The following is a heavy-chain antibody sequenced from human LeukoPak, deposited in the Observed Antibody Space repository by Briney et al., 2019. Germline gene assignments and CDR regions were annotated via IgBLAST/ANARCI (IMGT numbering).Heavy chain of an antibody. Sequence: GGSLRLSCAASGFTFSSYKMNWDRQAPGKGLEWVSSISGDSRYIYYADSLKGRFTISRDNAKNSLHPQMNSLRAEDTAVYYCARDPGTVADTYFDYWGPGTLVTVSS. D-gene: IGHD6-19*01. CDR2: ISGDSRYI. V-gene: IGHV3-21*01. CDR3: ARDPGTVADTYFDY. J-gene: IGHJ4*02. CDR1: GFTFSSYK.